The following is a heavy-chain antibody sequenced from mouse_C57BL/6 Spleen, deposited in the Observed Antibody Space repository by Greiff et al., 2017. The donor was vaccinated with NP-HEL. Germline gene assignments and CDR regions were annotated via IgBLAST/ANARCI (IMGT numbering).Heavy chain of an antibody. J-gene: IGHJ3*01. V-gene: IGHV1-55*01. D-gene: IGHD2-2*01. CDR1: GYTFTSYW. Sequence: QVQLKQPGAELVKPGASVKMSCNASGYTFTSYWITWVKQRPGQGLEWIGDIYPGSGSTNYNEKFKSKATLTVDTSSSTAYMQLSSLTSEDSAVYYCAKGGYDGAWFAYWGQGTLVTVSA. CDR3: AKGGYDGAWFAY. CDR2: IYPGSGST.